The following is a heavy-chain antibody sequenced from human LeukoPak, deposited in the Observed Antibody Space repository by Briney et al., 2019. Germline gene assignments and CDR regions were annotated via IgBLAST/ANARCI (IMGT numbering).Heavy chain of an antibody. CDR3: ARGATAIGNYNIFTGNYNYYFDS. Sequence: EPLNISCKASLCSFTSFWIAGVRQMPGKELACMGVIYPGDCDTKYSPSFQGHVTISADTSISTAFLQWSSLKASDSAMYFCARGATAIGNYNIFTGNYNYYFDSWGQGSLVTVSS. J-gene: IGHJ4*02. CDR2: IYPGDCDT. D-gene: IGHD3-9*01. V-gene: IGHV5-51*01. CDR1: LCSFTSFW.